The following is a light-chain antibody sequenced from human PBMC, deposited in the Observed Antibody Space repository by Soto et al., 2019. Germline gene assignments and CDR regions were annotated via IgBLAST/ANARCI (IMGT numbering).Light chain of an antibody. CDR3: QHCANWPT. V-gene: IGKV3-11*01. CDR1: QSIGNS. J-gene: IGKJ4*01. Sequence: PGERVTLSCRASQSIGNSLAWYQQKPGQAPRLLIYDAASRATGIPARFSGSGSGTDFTLAITSLEPEDFALYYCQHCANWPTFGGGTKVQIK. CDR2: DAA.